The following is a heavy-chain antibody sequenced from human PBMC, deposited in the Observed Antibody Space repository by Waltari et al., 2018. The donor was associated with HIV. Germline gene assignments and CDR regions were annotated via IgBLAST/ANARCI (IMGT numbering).Heavy chain of an antibody. V-gene: IGHV3-30*02. CDR1: GFTFSSYA. J-gene: IGHJ2*01. Sequence: QVQLVESGGGVVQPGGSLRLSCAASGFTFSSYAMHWVRQAPGKGREWVVLKRYDGNNKYHGDSVRGRFTISRDNSKNTLYLQMDLLRTEDTAIYYCAKDKRTFGDLYWFFDLWGRGTLVTVSS. D-gene: IGHD4-17*01. CDR3: AKDKRTFGDLYWFFDL. CDR2: KRYDGNNK.